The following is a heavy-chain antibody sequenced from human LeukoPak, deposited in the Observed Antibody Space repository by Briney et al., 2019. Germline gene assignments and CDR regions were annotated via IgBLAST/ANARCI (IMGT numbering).Heavy chain of an antibody. CDR2: IRYDGSNK. CDR3: ARGEKSQLLRNFDY. CDR1: GFTFSSYG. V-gene: IGHV3-30*02. D-gene: IGHD2-2*01. J-gene: IGHJ4*02. Sequence: GGSLRLSCAASGFTFSSYGMHWVRQAPGKGLEWVAFIRYDGSNKYYADSVKGRFTISRDNSKNTLYLQMNSLRAEDTAVYYCARGEKSQLLRNFDYWGQGTLVTVSS.